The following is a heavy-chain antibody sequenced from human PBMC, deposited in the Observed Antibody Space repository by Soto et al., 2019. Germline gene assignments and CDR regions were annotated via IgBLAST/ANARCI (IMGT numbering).Heavy chain of an antibody. Sequence: QVQLVQSGAEVKKPGASVKVSCKVSGYTLTELSMHWVRQAPGKGLEWMGGFDPEDGETIYAQKFQGRVTMTEDTATDTAYMELSSLRAEATAVYYCANGGAARRGYGMDVWGQGTTVTVSS. J-gene: IGHJ6*02. D-gene: IGHD6-6*01. CDR2: FDPEDGET. CDR3: ANGGAARRGYGMDV. V-gene: IGHV1-24*01. CDR1: GYTLTELS.